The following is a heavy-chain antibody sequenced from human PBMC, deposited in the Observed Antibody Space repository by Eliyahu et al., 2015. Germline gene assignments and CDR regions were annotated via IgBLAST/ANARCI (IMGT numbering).Heavy chain of an antibody. Sequence: EVQLLESGGGLVQPGGSLRISCAASGFTFTNYAMTWVRQAPGKGLEWVSVLSGTGGSTYYADSVKGRFTISRDNSKNTLYLQMNSLRAEDTAVYYCASLYNWNYIASSYFDYWGQGTLVTVPS. CDR1: GFTFTNYA. J-gene: IGHJ4*02. V-gene: IGHV3-23*01. CDR3: ASLYNWNYIASSYFDY. CDR2: LSGTGGST. D-gene: IGHD1-7*01.